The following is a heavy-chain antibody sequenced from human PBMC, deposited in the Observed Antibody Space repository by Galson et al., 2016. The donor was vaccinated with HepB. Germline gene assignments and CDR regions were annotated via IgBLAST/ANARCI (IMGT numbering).Heavy chain of an antibody. CDR3: AKGHSQTYYYYYGMDV. J-gene: IGHJ6*02. CDR1: AFTFTNYG. Sequence: SLRLSCAASAFTFTNYGMTWVRQAPGKGLEWVSAISGSGDKTYYADSMRGRFTISRDNSKNTLYLQMNSLRAEDTAVYFCAKGHSQTYYYYYGMDVWGQGTTVTVSS. D-gene: IGHD1-26*01. CDR2: ISGSGDKT. V-gene: IGHV3-23*01.